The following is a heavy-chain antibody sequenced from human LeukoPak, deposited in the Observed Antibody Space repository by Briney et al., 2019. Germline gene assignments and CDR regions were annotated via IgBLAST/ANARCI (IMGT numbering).Heavy chain of an antibody. CDR1: GYTFTGYY. CDR2: INPNSGGT. Sequence: GASVKVSCKASGYTFTGYYMHWVRQAPGQGLEWMGWINPNSGGTNYVQKFQGRVTMTRDTSISTACMELSRLRSDDTAVYYCARAESGTYMGWFDPWGQGTLVTVPS. V-gene: IGHV1-2*02. D-gene: IGHD3-10*01. J-gene: IGHJ5*02. CDR3: ARAESGTYMGWFDP.